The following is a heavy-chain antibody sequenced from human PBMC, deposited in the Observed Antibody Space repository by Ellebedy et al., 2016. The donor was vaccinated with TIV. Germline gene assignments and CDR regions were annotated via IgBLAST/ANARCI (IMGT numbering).Heavy chain of an antibody. J-gene: IGHJ5*02. CDR1: GDSISRSSYY. V-gene: IGHV4-39*01. D-gene: IGHD3-10*01. CDR3: ARWFGELLYVRWFDP. CDR2: IYYTGST. Sequence: SETLSLTCTVSGDSISRSSYYWGWIRQPPQKGLEWIGSIYYTGSTFYNPSLKSRVTISVDTPKSQFSLRLTSVTAADTAVYYCARWFGELLYVRWFDPWGQGTLVTVSS.